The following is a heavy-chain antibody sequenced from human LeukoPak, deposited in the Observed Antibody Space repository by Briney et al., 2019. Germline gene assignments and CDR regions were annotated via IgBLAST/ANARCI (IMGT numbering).Heavy chain of an antibody. Sequence: PGGSLRLSCAASGFTVSSNYISWVRQAPRKGLEWVSVIYSDGSTDYSDSVKARFTISRDNSKNTLYLQMNSLRAEDTAVYYCARHPGIQEYSHPWGPGTLVTVSS. CDR2: IYSDGST. J-gene: IGHJ1*01. CDR1: GFTVSSNY. D-gene: IGHD1-14*01. CDR3: ARHPGIQEYSHP. V-gene: IGHV3-66*04.